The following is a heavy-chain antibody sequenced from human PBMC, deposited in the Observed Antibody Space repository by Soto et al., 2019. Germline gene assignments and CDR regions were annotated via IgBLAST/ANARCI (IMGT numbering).Heavy chain of an antibody. D-gene: IGHD2-21*02. CDR2: ISGSGGST. J-gene: IGHJ6*02. V-gene: IGHV3-23*01. CDR3: ATKARVTNYYYYGMDV. CDR1: GFTFISYA. Sequence: GGSLRLSCAASGFTFISYAMIFFRHSPLKWLEWVSGISGSGGSTYYADSVKGRFTVSRDNSRNTLFLQIHSLRAEDTAVYYCATKARVTNYYYYGMDVWGQGTTVTVSS.